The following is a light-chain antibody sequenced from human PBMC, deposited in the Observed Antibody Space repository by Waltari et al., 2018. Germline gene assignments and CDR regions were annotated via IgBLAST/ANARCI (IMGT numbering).Light chain of an antibody. V-gene: IGLV1-40*01. CDR1: SSSTGGYY. J-gene: IGLJ6*01. CDR3: QSYDSNLKFDV. CDR2: ENN. Sequence: QSVLTQPPSVSGAPGQRVTISCAGTSSSTGGYYVQWYQQLPGTAPKLLIYENNNRPSGVPDRFSVSQSDSSVSLTITGLQSEDEADYYCQSYDSNLKFDVFGSGTKLTVL.